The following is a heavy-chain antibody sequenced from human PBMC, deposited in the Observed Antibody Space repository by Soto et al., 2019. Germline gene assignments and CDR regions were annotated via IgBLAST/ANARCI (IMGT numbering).Heavy chain of an antibody. D-gene: IGHD5-18*01. CDR2: LQYSGSP. Sequence: QLRLQESGPGLARPSETLSLTCTVSSASITTSGFHWTWIRQPPGKGLEWIANLQYSGSPYYNPSLRGRVSISVDTSKNQFSLMLTSVTAADTAVYYCAKHDTEAGKPRLDYWGQGILVTVSS. CDR3: AKHDTEAGKPRLDY. V-gene: IGHV4-39*01. J-gene: IGHJ4*02. CDR1: SASITTSGFH.